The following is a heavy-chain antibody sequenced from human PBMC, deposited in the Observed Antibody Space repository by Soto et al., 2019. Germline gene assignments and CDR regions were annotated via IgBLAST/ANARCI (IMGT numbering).Heavy chain of an antibody. Sequence: GASVKVSCKASGGTFSSYAISWVRQAPGQGLEWMGGIIPIFGTANYAQKVQGRVTITADESRSTAYMELSSLRSEDTAVYYCARGRNYYDSSGYSHGHCYFDYWGQGTLVTVSS. V-gene: IGHV1-69*13. CDR2: IIPIFGTA. CDR3: ARGRNYYDSSGYSHGHCYFDY. CDR1: GGTFSSYA. J-gene: IGHJ4*02. D-gene: IGHD3-22*01.